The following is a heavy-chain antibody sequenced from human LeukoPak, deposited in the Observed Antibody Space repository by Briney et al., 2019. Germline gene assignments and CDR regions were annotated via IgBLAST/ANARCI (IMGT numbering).Heavy chain of an antibody. CDR1: GFTLSRYT. CDR3: ARKDYPASSGFVIGY. D-gene: IGHD3-22*01. V-gene: IGHV3-30*04. Sequence: GRSLRLSCVASGFTLSRYTMHWVRQAPGKGLEWVAVISYDGGDKYYADSVKGRFTISRDDSRNTLYLQMDSLRAEDTAVYYCARKDYPASSGFVIGYWGQGTLVTVSA. CDR2: ISYDGGDK. J-gene: IGHJ4*02.